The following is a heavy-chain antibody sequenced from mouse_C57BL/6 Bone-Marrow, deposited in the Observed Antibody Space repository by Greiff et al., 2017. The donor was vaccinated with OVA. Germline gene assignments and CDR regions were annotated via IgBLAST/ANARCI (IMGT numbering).Heavy chain of an antibody. Sequence: QVQLQQSGAELVRPGTSVKMSCKASGYTFTNYGIGWAKQRPGHGLEWIGDIYPGGGYTNYNEKFKGKATLTADKSSSTAYMQFSSLTSEDSAIYYCARRRYNFYFDYWGQGTTLTVSS. CDR1: GYTFTNYG. J-gene: IGHJ2*01. CDR3: ARRRYNFYFDY. CDR2: IYPGGGYT. D-gene: IGHD1-3*01. V-gene: IGHV1-63*01.